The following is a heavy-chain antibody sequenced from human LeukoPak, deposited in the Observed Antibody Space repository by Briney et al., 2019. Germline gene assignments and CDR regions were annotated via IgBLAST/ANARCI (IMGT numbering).Heavy chain of an antibody. D-gene: IGHD3-10*01. J-gene: IGHJ4*02. CDR2: ISHDGSKK. CDR1: GFAFSSYA. Sequence: GGSLKLSCAASGFAFSSYAVHWVRQAPGKGLECVAVISHDGSKKYYADFVKGRFTISRDNSKNTLYLHMNSLIPEDTAVYFCAKDWKFYYVSGSFFPDNWGQGTLVTVSS. V-gene: IGHV3-30-3*01. CDR3: AKDWKFYYVSGSFFPDN.